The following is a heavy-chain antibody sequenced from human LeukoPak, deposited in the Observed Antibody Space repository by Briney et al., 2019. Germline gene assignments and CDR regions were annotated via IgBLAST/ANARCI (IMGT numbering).Heavy chain of an antibody. V-gene: IGHV4-4*07. CDR3: ARDLGGSYPKDWFDP. D-gene: IGHD1-26*01. CDR2: IYTSGST. J-gene: IGHJ5*02. Sequence: SETLSVTCTVSGGSISSYYWSWIRQPAGNGLEWIGRIYTSGSTNYNPSLKSRVTMSVDTSKNQFSLKLSSVTAADTAVYYCARDLGGSYPKDWFDPWGQGTLVTVSS. CDR1: GGSISSYY.